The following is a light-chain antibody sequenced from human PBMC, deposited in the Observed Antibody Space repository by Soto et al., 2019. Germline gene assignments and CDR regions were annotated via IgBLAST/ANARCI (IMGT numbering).Light chain of an antibody. J-gene: IGKJ5*01. CDR1: QRVSGG. CDR3: QQYQTYST. V-gene: IGKV1-5*01. CDR2: DTS. Sequence: DIQMTQSPSTLSASVGARAPITCRASQRVSGGFLAWYQQKPGLAPRLILYDTSFRATGIPDRFSGSGSGTEFTLTISSLQPDDFATYFCQQYQTYSTFGQGTRLEIK.